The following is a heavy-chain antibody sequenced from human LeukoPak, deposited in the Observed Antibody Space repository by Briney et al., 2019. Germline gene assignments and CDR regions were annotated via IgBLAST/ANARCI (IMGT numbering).Heavy chain of an antibody. CDR3: ARDTVGATDY. V-gene: IGHV3-7*01. J-gene: IGHJ4*02. D-gene: IGHD1-26*01. CDR2: IKPDGSEK. Sequence: GGSLRLSCAASGFSFSSSWMSWVRQAPGKGLEWVANIKPDGSEKYYVDSVKGRFTISRDNAKNSLYLQMNSLRAEDTALYYCARDTVGATDYWGQGTLVTVSS. CDR1: GFSFSSSW.